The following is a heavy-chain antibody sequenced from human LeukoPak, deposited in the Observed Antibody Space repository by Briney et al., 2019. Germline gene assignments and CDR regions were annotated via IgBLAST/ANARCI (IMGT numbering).Heavy chain of an antibody. V-gene: IGHV4-59*05. D-gene: IGHD3-22*01. CDR3: ASSRPTYYYDSSGYYYPGEYFQH. CDR2: IYYSGST. J-gene: IGHJ1*01. CDR1: GGSISSYS. Sequence: SETLSLTCTVSGGSISSYSWSWIRQPAGKGLEWIGSIYYSGSTYYNPSLKSRVTISVDTSKNQFSLKLSSVTAADTAVYYCASSRPTYYYDSSGYYYPGEYFQHWGQGTLVTVSS.